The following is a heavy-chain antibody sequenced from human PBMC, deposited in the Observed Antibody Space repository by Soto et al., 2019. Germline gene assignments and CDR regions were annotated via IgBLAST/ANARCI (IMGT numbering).Heavy chain of an antibody. CDR1: GGSFSGYY. Sequence: QVQLQQWGAGLLKPSETLSLTCAVYGGSFSGYYWSWIRQPPGKGLEWIGEINHSGSTNYNPSLKSRVTISVDTSKNQFSLKLSSVTAADTAVYYCARGISWYYYNIGTKFDYWGQGTLVTVPS. D-gene: IGHD6-13*01. J-gene: IGHJ4*02. CDR2: INHSGST. CDR3: ARGISWYYYNIGTKFDY. V-gene: IGHV4-34*01.